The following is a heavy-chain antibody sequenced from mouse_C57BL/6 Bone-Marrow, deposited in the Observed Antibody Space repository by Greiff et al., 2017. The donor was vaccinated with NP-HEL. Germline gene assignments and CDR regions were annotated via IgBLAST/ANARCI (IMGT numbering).Heavy chain of an antibody. V-gene: IGHV1-81*01. Sequence: QVQLQQSGAELVRPGASVKLSCKASGYTFTSYCISWVKQRPGQGLEWIGEIYPRSGNTYYNEKFKGKATLTADKSSSTAYLQLRSLTSEDSAVYFCARGGSGYPYFAYWGQGTLVTVSA. D-gene: IGHD3-2*02. CDR3: ARGGSGYPYFAY. CDR1: GYTFTSYC. CDR2: IYPRSGNT. J-gene: IGHJ3*01.